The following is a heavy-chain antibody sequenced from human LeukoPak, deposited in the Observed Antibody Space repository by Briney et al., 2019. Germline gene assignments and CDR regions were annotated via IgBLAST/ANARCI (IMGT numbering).Heavy chain of an antibody. V-gene: IGHV1-46*01. CDR1: GYTFTSYY. D-gene: IGHD2-2*02. Sequence: ASVKVSCKASGYTFTSYYIHWVRQAPGEGLEWMGIINPSGGSTSYAQTFQGRVTMTRDMSTSTVYLELSSLRSEDTAVYYCARVAAEVVGVPGPIGFGWLRRDYYYMDVWGKGTTVTVSS. CDR2: INPSGGST. CDR3: ARVAAEVVGVPGPIGFGWLRRDYYYMDV. J-gene: IGHJ6*03.